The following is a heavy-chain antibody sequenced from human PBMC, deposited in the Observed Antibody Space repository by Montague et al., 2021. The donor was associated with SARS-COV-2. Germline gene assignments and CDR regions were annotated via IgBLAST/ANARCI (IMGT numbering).Heavy chain of an antibody. CDR2: IYYSGST. Sequence: SETLSLTCTVSGGSTSSYYWSWIRQPLGKGLEWIGCIYYSGSTNYNPSLKSRVTISVDTSTTQFSLKLNSVTAADTAVYYCPRTIVVVSAASRYFDLWGRGTLVTVSS. CDR1: GGSTSSYY. J-gene: IGHJ2*01. V-gene: IGHV4-59*01. D-gene: IGHD2-2*01. CDR3: PRTIVVVSAASRYFDL.